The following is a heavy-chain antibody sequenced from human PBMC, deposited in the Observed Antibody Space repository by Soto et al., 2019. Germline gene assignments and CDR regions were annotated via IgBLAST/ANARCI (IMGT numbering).Heavy chain of an antibody. D-gene: IGHD2-15*01. CDR2: ISYDGSNK. J-gene: IGHJ6*02. Sequence: QVQLVESGGGVVQPGRSLRLSCAASGFTFSSYGMHWVRQAPGKGLEWVAVISYDGSNKYYADSVKGRFTISRDNSKNTLYLQMNSLRAEDRAVYYCAKDVSHGGVLGYWVYYYYYGMDVWGQGTTVTVSS. V-gene: IGHV3-30*18. CDR1: GFTFSSYG. CDR3: AKDVSHGGVLGYWVYYYYYGMDV.